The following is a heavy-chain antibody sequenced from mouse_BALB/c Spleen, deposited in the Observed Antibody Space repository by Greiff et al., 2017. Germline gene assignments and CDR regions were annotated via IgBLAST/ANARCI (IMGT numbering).Heavy chain of an antibody. J-gene: IGHJ3*01. V-gene: IGHV1S81*02. D-gene: IGHD1-2*01. CDR1: GYTFTSYW. Sequence: QVQLQQSGAELVKPGASVKLSCKASGYTFTSYWMHWVKQRPGQGLEWIGEINPSNGRTNYNEKFKSKATLTVDKSSSTAYMQLSSLTSEDSAVYYCARGDYGYKAYWGQGTLVTVSA. CDR3: ARGDYGYKAY. CDR2: INPSNGRT.